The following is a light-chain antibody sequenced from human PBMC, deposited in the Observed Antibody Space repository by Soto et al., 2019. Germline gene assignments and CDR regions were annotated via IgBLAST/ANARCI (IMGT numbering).Light chain of an antibody. V-gene: IGKV3-15*01. CDR2: GAS. Sequence: EIVMTQSPATLSLSPVEIATLSFMASQSVNSNFASYYQKPRHPPPLVIYGASNRGTSITARFSGSGSATAFATTISSMQSEDFSVYYCQQYNNCHPLTFGGGTKVDI. CDR3: QQYNNCHPLT. CDR1: QSVNSN. J-gene: IGKJ4*01.